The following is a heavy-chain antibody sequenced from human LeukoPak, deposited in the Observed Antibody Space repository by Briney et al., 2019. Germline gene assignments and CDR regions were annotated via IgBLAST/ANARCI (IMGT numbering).Heavy chain of an antibody. J-gene: IGHJ4*02. Sequence: PGRSLRLSCAASGFTFSSYAMHWVRQAPGKGLEWVAVISYDGSNKYYADSVKGRFTISRDNSKNTLYLQMNSLRAEDTAVYYCARDLVSGYSSSSLIDYWGQGTLVTVSS. V-gene: IGHV3-30-3*01. CDR1: GFTFSSYA. D-gene: IGHD6-13*01. CDR2: ISYDGSNK. CDR3: ARDLVSGYSSSSLIDY.